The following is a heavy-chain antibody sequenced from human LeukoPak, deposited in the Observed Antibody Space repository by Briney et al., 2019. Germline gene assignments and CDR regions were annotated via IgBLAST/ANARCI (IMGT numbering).Heavy chain of an antibody. CDR3: AKSNGYGLIDI. CDR2: IFYSGST. CDR1: GGSISSYY. D-gene: IGHD3-22*01. Sequence: SETLSLTCTVSGGSISSYYWSWIRQPPGKALEWIGNIFYSGSTYYSPSLKSRVTISLDTSRNQFSLKLNSVTAADTTVYYCAKSNGYGLIDIWGQGTMVTVSS. V-gene: IGHV4-59*12. J-gene: IGHJ3*02.